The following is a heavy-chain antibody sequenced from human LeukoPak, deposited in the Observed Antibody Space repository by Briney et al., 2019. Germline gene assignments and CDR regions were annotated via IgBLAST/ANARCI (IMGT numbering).Heavy chain of an antibody. CDR1: GYTFTGYY. D-gene: IGHD6-19*01. V-gene: IGHV1-2*02. J-gene: IGHJ3*02. CDR3: ASGIAVAGTTRNGAFDI. CDR2: INPNSGGT. Sequence: ASVKVFCKASGYTFTGYYMHWVRQAPGQGLEWMGWINPNSGGTNYAQKFQGRVTMTRDTSISTAYMELSRLRSDDTAVYYCASGIAVAGTTRNGAFDIWGQGTMVTVSS.